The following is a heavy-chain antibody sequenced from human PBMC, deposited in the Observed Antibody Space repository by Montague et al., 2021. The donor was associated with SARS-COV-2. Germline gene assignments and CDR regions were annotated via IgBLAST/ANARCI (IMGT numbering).Heavy chain of an antibody. CDR1: GGSISSGGYY. CDR2: NYYSGST. J-gene: IGHJ3*02. CDR3: ARAGTITMIVVVIDAFDI. V-gene: IGHV4-31*03. D-gene: IGHD3-22*01. Sequence: TLSLTCTVSGGSISSGGYYWSWIRQHQGKGLEWIGYNYYSGSTYSNLSLKSRVTISVHTYKNQFSLKLSSVTAADTAVYYCARAGTITMIVVVIDAFDIWGQGTMVTVSS.